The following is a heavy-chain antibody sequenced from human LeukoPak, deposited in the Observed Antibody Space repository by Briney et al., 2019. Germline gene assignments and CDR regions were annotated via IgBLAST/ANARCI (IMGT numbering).Heavy chain of an antibody. Sequence: GGSLRLSCAASGFTFSSYWMSWVRQAPGKGLEWVANIKQDGSEKYYVDSVKGRFTISRDNAKNSLYLQMNSLRAEDTAVYYCARNDPSALDAFDIWGQGTMVTVSS. CDR2: IKQDGSEK. J-gene: IGHJ3*02. CDR3: ARNDPSALDAFDI. D-gene: IGHD1-1*01. CDR1: GFTFSSYW. V-gene: IGHV3-7*01.